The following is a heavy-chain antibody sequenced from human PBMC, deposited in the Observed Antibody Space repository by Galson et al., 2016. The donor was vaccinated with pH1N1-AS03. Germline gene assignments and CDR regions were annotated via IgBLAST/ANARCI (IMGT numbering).Heavy chain of an antibody. V-gene: IGHV3-23*01. J-gene: IGHJ5*02. CDR2: VGGVDGSL. CDR3: ARGSGSPHWFAP. D-gene: IGHD3-3*01. CDR1: GFTFSIYA. Sequence: SLRLSCAASGFTFSIYAMHWVRQAPGKGLEWVSGVGGVDGSLWYAESVKGRFTVSRDNSKGTLDLQMNSLRAEDTAVYYCARGSGSPHWFAPWGQGTLVTVSS.